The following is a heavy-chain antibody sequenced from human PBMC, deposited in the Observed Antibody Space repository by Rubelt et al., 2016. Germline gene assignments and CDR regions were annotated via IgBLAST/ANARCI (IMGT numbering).Heavy chain of an antibody. V-gene: IGHV1-2*02. CDR2: IIPNSGGT. Sequence: QVQLVQSGAEVKTPGSSVKVSCKASGGTFSSYAISWVRQAPGQGLEWMGGIIPNSGGTNYAQKFQGRVTMTRDTSISTAYRELSRLRSDDTAVYYCARGAGGRYFDWYDAFDIWGQGTMVTVSS. CDR3: ARGAGGRYFDWYDAFDI. D-gene: IGHD3-9*01. CDR1: GGTFSSYA. J-gene: IGHJ3*02.